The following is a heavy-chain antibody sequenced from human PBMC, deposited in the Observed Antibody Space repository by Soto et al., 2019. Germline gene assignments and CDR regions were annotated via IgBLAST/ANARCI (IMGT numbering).Heavy chain of an antibody. CDR3: ARVWGGAFDI. CDR1: GGSISSYY. D-gene: IGHD3-10*01. CDR2: IYYSGST. J-gene: IGHJ3*02. Sequence: PSETLSLTCTVSGGSISSYYWSWIWQPPGKGLEWIGYIYYSGSTNYNPSLKSQVTISVDTSKNQFSLKLSSVTAADTAVYYCARVWGGAFDIWGQGTMVTVSS. V-gene: IGHV4-59*01.